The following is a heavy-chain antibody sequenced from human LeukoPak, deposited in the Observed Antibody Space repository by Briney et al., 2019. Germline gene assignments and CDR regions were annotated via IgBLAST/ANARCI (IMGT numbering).Heavy chain of an antibody. CDR3: ARVGSHSGSLSLIRRNYRYYYYIDV. J-gene: IGHJ6*03. Sequence: GGSLRLSCAASGFTFSSYSMNWVRQAPGKGLEWVSSISSSSSYIYYADSVKGRFTISRDNAKNSLYLQMNSLRAEDTAVYYCARVGSHSGSLSLIRRNYRYYYYIDVWGKGTTVTISS. D-gene: IGHD3-10*01. V-gene: IGHV3-21*01. CDR2: ISSSSSYI. CDR1: GFTFSSYS.